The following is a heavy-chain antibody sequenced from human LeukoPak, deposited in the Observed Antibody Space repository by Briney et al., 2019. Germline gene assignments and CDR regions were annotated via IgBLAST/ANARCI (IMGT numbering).Heavy chain of an antibody. D-gene: IGHD2-15*01. J-gene: IGHJ3*02. CDR2: INPSGGST. Sequence: ASVKVSCKASGYTFTSYYMHWVRQAPGQGLEWMGIINPSGGSTSYTQKFQGRVTMAWDMSTSTVYTELSSLRSEDTAVYYCARDPRQLYCSGGSCYSGGPDAFDIWGQGTMVTVSS. CDR3: ARDPRQLYCSGGSCYSGGPDAFDI. CDR1: GYTFTSYY. V-gene: IGHV1-46*01.